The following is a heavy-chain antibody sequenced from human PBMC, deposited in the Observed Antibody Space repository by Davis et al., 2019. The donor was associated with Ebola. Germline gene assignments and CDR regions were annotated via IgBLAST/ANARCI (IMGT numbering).Heavy chain of an antibody. CDR2: VIPNFGPA. CDR1: GGTFSTYA. V-gene: IGHV1-69*13. CDR3: ARVETGYYYDSSDFPSWFDP. J-gene: IGHJ5*02. Sequence: SVKVSCKASGGTFSTYAISWVRQAPGQGLEWMGGVIPNFGPANFAQKFQGRVTITADESTRTFYMELSSLRSEDTAVYYCARVETGYYYDSSDFPSWFDPWGQGTLVTVSS. D-gene: IGHD3-22*01.